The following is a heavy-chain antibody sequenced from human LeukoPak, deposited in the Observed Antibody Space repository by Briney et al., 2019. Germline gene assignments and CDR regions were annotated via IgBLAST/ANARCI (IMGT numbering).Heavy chain of an antibody. CDR2: INSNSGST. CDR3: ASGGEQYSGYGTAYYYYYYIDV. J-gene: IGHJ6*03. V-gene: IGHV1-2*02. D-gene: IGHD5-12*01. Sequence: GASVKVSFTASGYTFTGYFMHWVRQAPGQGLEWMGLINSNSGSTNYAHRLQGRFTMTRETSSSTAYMELSRLRSADTAVYYFASGGEQYSGYGTAYYYYYYIDVCGKGTTVTVSS. CDR1: GYTFTGYF.